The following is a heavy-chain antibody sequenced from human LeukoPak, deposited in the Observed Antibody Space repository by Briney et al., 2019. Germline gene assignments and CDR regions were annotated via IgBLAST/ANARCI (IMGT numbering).Heavy chain of an antibody. CDR1: GYTFTSYD. D-gene: IGHD6-13*01. V-gene: IGHV1-8*01. CDR3: ARGPHTGYSSSWPVNFDY. J-gene: IGHJ4*02. CDR2: MNPNSGNT. Sequence: ASVKVSCKASGYTFTSYDINWVRQATGQGLEWMGWMNPNSGNTGYAQKFQGRVTMTRNTSISTAHMELNSLRSEDTAVYYCARGPHTGYSSSWPVNFDYWGQGTLVTVSS.